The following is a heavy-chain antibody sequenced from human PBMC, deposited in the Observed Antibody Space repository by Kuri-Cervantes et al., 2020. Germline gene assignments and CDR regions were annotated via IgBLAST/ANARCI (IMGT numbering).Heavy chain of an antibody. J-gene: IGHJ5*02. V-gene: IGHV4-34*01. CDR1: GGSFSDYY. CDR2: INHSGST. D-gene: IGHD2-2*01. CDR3: ARALGNHHLLFYEDFDP. Sequence: GSLRLSCAVYGGSFSDYYWSWIRQTPGKGLGWIGEINHSGSTNYNPSLKSRVTISVDKSKNQFSLKLSSVTTADTAVYYCARALGNHHLLFYEDFDPWGQGTLVTVSS.